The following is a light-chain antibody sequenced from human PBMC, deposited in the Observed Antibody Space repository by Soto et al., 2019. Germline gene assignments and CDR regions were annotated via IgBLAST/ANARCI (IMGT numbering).Light chain of an antibody. CDR2: GNS. CDR1: SSNIGAGYD. J-gene: IGLJ2*01. CDR3: QSYDSSLSALVV. Sequence: QSVLTQPPSVSGAPGQRVTISCTGSSSNIGAGYDVHWYQQLPGTAPKLLIYGNSNRPSWVPDRFSGSKSGTSASRAITGLQAEDEADYYCQSYDSSLSALVVFGGGTKLTVL. V-gene: IGLV1-40*01.